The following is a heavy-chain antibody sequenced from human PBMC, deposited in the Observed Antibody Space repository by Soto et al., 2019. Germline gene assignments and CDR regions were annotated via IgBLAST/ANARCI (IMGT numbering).Heavy chain of an antibody. Sequence: ASVKVSCKASGGTFSSYAISWVRQAPGQGLEWMGGIIPIFGTANYAQKFQGRVTITADESTSTAYMELSSLRSEDPAVYYCARSQSTYYDILTGYFDYWGQGTLVTVSS. CDR1: GGTFSSYA. CDR2: IIPIFGTA. CDR3: ARSQSTYYDILTGYFDY. J-gene: IGHJ4*02. D-gene: IGHD3-9*01. V-gene: IGHV1-69*13.